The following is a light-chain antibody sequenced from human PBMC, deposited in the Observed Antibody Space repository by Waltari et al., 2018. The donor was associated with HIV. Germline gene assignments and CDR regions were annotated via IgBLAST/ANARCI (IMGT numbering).Light chain of an antibody. V-gene: IGLV1-44*01. CDR2: SNT. CDR1: SSNIGSNT. J-gene: IGLJ3*02. CDR3: AAWDDSLNGWV. Sequence: QSVLTQPPSASGTPGQRVTISCSGSSSNIGSNTVNWYQQLPGTAPKLLIYSNTQRPSGVPDRCAGSKSGTSVSRAISGLQSEDDTDYYCAAWDDSLNGWVFGGGTKLTVL.